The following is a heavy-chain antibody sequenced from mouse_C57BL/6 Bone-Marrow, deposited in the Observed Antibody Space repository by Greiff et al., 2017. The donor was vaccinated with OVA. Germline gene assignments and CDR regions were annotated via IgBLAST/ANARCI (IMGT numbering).Heavy chain of an antibody. V-gene: IGHV12-3*01. J-gene: IGHJ3*01. Sequence: VKLMESGPGLVKPSQSLFLTCSITGFPITSGYYWIWIRQSPGKPLEWMGYITHSGETFYNPSLQSPISITRETSKNQFFLQLNSVTTEDTAMYYCAGDTGEGLRRAYWGQGTLVTVSA. CDR3: AGDTGEGLRRAY. CDR1: GFPITSGYY. D-gene: IGHD2-4*01. CDR2: ITHSGET.